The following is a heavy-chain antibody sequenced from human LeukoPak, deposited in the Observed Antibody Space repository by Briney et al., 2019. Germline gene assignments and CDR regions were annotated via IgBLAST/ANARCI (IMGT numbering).Heavy chain of an antibody. Sequence: SVKVSCKASGGTFSSYAISWVRQAPGQGLEWMGGIIPIFGTANYAQKFQGKVTITADESTSTAYMELSSLRSEDTAVYYCARGIGIAANFDYWGQGTLVTVSS. V-gene: IGHV1-69*01. CDR2: IIPIFGTA. D-gene: IGHD6-25*01. CDR3: ARGIGIAANFDY. J-gene: IGHJ4*02. CDR1: GGTFSSYA.